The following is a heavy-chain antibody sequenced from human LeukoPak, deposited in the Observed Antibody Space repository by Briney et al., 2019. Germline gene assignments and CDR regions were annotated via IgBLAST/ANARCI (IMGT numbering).Heavy chain of an antibody. V-gene: IGHV3-23*01. Sequence: HPGGSLRLSCAASGFTFSSYAMSWVRQAPGKGLEWVSAISGSGGSTYYADSVKGRFTISRDNSKNTLYLQMNSLRAEDTAVYYCANPRYDFWSGYPHLEYWGQGTLVTVSS. CDR1: GFTFSSYA. CDR2: ISGSGGST. J-gene: IGHJ4*02. D-gene: IGHD3-3*01. CDR3: ANPRYDFWSGYPHLEY.